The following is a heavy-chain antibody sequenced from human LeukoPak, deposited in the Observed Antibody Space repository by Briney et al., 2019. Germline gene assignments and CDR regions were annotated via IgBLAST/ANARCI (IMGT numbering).Heavy chain of an antibody. V-gene: IGHV1-69*05. CDR3: ARGRASGSVLYYYMDV. J-gene: IGHJ6*03. CDR2: IIPIFGTA. CDR1: GGTLSSYA. Sequence: SVKVSCKASGGTLSSYAISWVRQAPGQGLEWMGGIIPIFGTANYAQKFQGRVTITTDESTSTAYMELSSLRSEDTAVYYCARGRASGSVLYYYMDVWGKGTTVTVSS. D-gene: IGHD5/OR15-5a*01.